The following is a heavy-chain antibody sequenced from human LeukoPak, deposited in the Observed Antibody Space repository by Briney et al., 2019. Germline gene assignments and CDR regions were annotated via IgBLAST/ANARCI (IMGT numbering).Heavy chain of an antibody. V-gene: IGHV4-59*01. J-gene: IGHJ5*02. CDR2: IYYSGST. CDR3: ARGWGSLDWFDP. D-gene: IGHD1-1*01. CDR1: GGSISSYY. Sequence: ASETLSLTCTVSGGSISSYYWSWIRQPPGKGLEGIGYIYYSGSTNYNPSLKSRVTISVDTSKKQFSLKLSSVTAADTAVYYCARGWGSLDWFDPWGQGTLVTVSS.